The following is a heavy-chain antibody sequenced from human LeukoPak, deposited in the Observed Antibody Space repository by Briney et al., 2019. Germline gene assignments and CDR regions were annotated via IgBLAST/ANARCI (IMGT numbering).Heavy chain of an antibody. CDR1: GYTFTSYG. CDR2: ISAYNGDT. V-gene: IGHV1-18*01. Sequence: ASVKVSCKASGYTFTSYGITWVRQAPGQGLEWMGWISAYNGDTNYVQKLQDRVTMTTDTSTSTAYMELRSLRSDDTAVYYCARDAAFGGVIVTWGQGTLVTVSS. J-gene: IGHJ5*02. D-gene: IGHD3-16*02. CDR3: ARDAAFGGVIVT.